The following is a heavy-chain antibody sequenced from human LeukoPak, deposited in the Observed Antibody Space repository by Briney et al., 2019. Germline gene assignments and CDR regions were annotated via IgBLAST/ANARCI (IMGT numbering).Heavy chain of an antibody. J-gene: IGHJ6*02. CDR1: RFTFSNYA. CDR2: ISYDGSNK. CDR3: ARDVGATTYYYYGMDV. Sequence: GGSLRLSCAASRFTFSNYAMHWVSQAPGKGLEWVAVISYDGSNKNYADSVKGRFTISRDNSKNTLCLQMNSLRGEDTAVYYCARDVGATTYYYYGMDVWGQGTTVTVSS. V-gene: IGHV3-30-3*01. D-gene: IGHD1-26*01.